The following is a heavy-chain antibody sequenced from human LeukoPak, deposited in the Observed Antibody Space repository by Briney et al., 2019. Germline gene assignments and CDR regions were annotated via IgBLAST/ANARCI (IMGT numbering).Heavy chain of an antibody. CDR1: GYSFTSYW. D-gene: IGHD2-21*02. J-gene: IGHJ3*02. CDR3: AYCGGDCYGGGDAFDI. V-gene: IGHV5-51*01. Sequence: GESLKISCKGSGYSFTSYWIGWVRQMPGKGLEWMGIIYPGDSDTRYSPSFQGQVTISADKSISTAYLQWSSLKASDTAMYYCAYCGGDCYGGGDAFDIWGQGTMVTVSS. CDR2: IYPGDSDT.